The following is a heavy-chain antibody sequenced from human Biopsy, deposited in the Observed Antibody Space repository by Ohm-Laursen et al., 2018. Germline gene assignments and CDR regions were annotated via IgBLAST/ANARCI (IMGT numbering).Heavy chain of an antibody. V-gene: IGHV4-38-2*01. D-gene: IGHD3-22*01. CDR3: VRGVDYYDPYHYYALDV. CDR2: ISHSGNT. J-gene: IGHJ6*02. Sequence: TLSLTCAVFGFSISSGHYWAWIRQPPGKGLEWIGTISHSGNTNYNPSLKSRVTISVDTSKNQFSLKVRSVTAADTAVYYCVRGVDYYDPYHYYALDVWGQGTTITVSS. CDR1: GFSISSGHY.